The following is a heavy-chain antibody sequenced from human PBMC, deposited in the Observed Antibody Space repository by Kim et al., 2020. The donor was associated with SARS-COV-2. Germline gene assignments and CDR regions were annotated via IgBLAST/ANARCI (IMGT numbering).Heavy chain of an antibody. Sequence: RFTISRDNAKNSLYLQMNSLRAEDTAVYYCARMKSRGYSSSWYAAGAFDIWGQGTMVTVSS. V-gene: IGHV3-11*03. D-gene: IGHD6-13*01. J-gene: IGHJ3*02. CDR3: ARMKSRGYSSSWYAAGAFDI.